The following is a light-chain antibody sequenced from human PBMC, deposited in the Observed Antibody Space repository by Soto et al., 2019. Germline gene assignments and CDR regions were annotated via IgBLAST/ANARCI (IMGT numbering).Light chain of an antibody. Sequence: SVLTQPPSASGSLGQSVTIPCTGTSSDVGDYNYVSWYQQHPGKVPKLMIYEVSKRPSGVPDRFSGSKSGNTASLTVSGLQAEDEADYYCSSFAGSPVVFGGGTKVTVL. CDR3: SSFAGSPVV. CDR1: SSDVGDYNY. CDR2: EVS. J-gene: IGLJ2*01. V-gene: IGLV2-8*01.